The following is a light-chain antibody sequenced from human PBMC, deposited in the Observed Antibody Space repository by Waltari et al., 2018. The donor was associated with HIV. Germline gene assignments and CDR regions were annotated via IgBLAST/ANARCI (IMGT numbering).Light chain of an antibody. J-gene: IGLJ2*01. Sequence: QSALTQPASVSGSPGQSITISCAGTTSVIGIFDSVSWYQHHPGRDPQLMIFGVYGRPSGVSSRVSGSKSGNTPSLTISGLQAEDEANYYCCSYTAIHTLIFGGGTKLTVL. CDR2: GVY. CDR1: TSVIGIFDS. V-gene: IGLV2-14*01. CDR3: CSYTAIHTLI.